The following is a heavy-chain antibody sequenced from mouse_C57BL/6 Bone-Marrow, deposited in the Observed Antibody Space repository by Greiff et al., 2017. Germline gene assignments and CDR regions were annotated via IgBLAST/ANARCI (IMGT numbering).Heavy chain of an antibody. J-gene: IGHJ3*01. D-gene: IGHD4-1*01. V-gene: IGHV1-22*01. CDR3: ARRNCEGFAY. CDR2: INPNNGGT. CDR1: GYTFTDYN. Sequence: DVKLQESGPELVKPGASVKMSCKASGYTFTDYNMHWVKQSHGKSLEWIGYINPNNGGTSYNQKFKGKATLTVNKSSSTAYMELRSLTSEDSAVYYCARRNCEGFAYWGQGTLVTVSA.